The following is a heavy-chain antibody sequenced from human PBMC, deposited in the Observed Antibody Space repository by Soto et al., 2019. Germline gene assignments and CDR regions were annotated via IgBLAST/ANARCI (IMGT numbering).Heavy chain of an antibody. CDR3: ARGEQLYHYYYGMDV. J-gene: IGHJ6*02. V-gene: IGHV1-3*04. Sequence: ASVKVSCKASGYSFTTHAMIWVHQAPGQRPEWMGWINTGNGNTRYSPKFQGRVNITRDTSASTAYMELSSLKSEDTAVYYCARGEQLYHYYYGMDVWGQGSTVTVSS. CDR1: GYSFTTHA. CDR2: INTGNGNT.